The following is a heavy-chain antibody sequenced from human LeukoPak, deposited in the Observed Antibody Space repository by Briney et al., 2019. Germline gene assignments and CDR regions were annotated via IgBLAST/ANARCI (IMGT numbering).Heavy chain of an antibody. CDR1: GGSVSSGSYY. D-gene: IGHD4-17*01. J-gene: IGHJ3*02. V-gene: IGHV4-61*01. Sequence: SETLSLTCTVSGGSVSSGSYYWSWIRQPPGKGLEWIGYIYYSGSTNYSPSLKSRVTISVDTSKNQFSLKPSSVTAADTAVYYCARVYGDHDAFDIWGQGTMVTVSS. CDR3: ARVYGDHDAFDI. CDR2: IYYSGST.